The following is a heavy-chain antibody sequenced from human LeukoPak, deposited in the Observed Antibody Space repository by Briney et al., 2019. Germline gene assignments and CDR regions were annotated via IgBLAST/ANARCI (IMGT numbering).Heavy chain of an antibody. CDR2: MNPNSGNT. CDR3: AYWSSTSCYVGDYYYYGMDV. Sequence: ASVKVSCTASGYTFTSYDINWVRQATGQGLEWMGWMNPNSGNTGYAQKFQGRVTMTTNTSISTAYMELSSLRSEDTAVYYCAYWSSTSCYVGDYYYYGMDVWGQRTTVTVSS. J-gene: IGHJ6*02. V-gene: IGHV1-8*01. CDR1: GYTFTSYD. D-gene: IGHD2-2*01.